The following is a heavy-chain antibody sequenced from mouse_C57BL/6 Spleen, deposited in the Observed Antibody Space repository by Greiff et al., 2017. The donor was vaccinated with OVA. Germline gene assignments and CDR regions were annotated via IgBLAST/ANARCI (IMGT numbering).Heavy chain of an antibody. V-gene: IGHV3-6*01. CDR1: GYSITSGYY. CDR3: ARDPHYGSLDY. CDR2: ISYDGSN. J-gene: IGHJ2*01. D-gene: IGHD1-1*01. Sequence: EVKLQESGPGLVKPSQSLSLTCSVTGYSITSGYYWNWIRQFPGNKLEWMGYISYDGSNNYNPSLKNRISITRDTSKNQFFLKLNAVTTEDTATYYCARDPHYGSLDYWGQGTTLTVSS.